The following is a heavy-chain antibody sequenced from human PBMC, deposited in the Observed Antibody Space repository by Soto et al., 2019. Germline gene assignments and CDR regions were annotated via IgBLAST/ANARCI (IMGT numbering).Heavy chain of an antibody. CDR1: RMG. D-gene: IGHD3-10*01. CDR2: ICWQDKK. CDR3: ARLRPGDEGGYFDD. V-gene: IGHV2-26*01. J-gene: IGHJ4*02. Sequence: QVTLKESGPVLVKPRETLTLTCTVSRMGVALVLRPPGKALEWLAHICWQDKKFYTTSLRSRLTNSEDTRKSQVFLHMAILDPVDTATYYCARLRPGDEGGYFDDWGQGPLVSVPS.